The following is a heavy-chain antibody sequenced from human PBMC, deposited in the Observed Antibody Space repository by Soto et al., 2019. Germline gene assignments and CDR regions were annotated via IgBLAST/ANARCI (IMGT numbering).Heavy chain of an antibody. CDR1: GGSISSGGYY. J-gene: IGHJ4*02. CDR2: IYYSGST. D-gene: IGHD2-15*01. V-gene: IGHV4-31*03. CDR3: ARASAGSCRGGSCYMFVY. Sequence: SETLSLTCTVSGGSISSGGYYWSWIRQHPGKGLEWIGYIYYSGSTYYNPSLKSRVTISVDTSKNQFSLKLSSVTAADTAVYYCARASAGSCRGGSCYMFVYWGQGTLVTVSS.